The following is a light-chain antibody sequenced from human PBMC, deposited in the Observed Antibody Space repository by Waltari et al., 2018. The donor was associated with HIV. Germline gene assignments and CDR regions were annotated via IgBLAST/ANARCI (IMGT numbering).Light chain of an antibody. V-gene: IGLV2-8*01. CDR3: FSYAGNNFLL. CDR2: DVS. J-gene: IGLJ2*01. CDR1: SSDIGLYNF. Sequence: QSALTQPPSASGSPGQSVTISCAGTSSDIGLYNFVSWYQHHPGKAPKLMISDVSRRPAGVPDRSSGSKSGNTASLTVSGLQADDEATYYCFSYAGNNFLLFGGGTKLTVL.